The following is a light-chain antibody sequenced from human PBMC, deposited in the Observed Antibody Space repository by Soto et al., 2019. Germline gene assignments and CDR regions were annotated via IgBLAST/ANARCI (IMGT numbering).Light chain of an antibody. CDR1: QSVSSAY. CDR2: GAS. V-gene: IGKV3-20*01. CDR3: QQYGTSSYT. Sequence: ELVLTQSPGTLSLSPGERATLSCRASQSVSSAYLAWYQQKPGQAPRLLIYGASNRATGIPDRFSRSGSGTDFTLTISRLEPEDFEVYYCQQYGTSSYTFGQGTKVDIX. J-gene: IGKJ2*01.